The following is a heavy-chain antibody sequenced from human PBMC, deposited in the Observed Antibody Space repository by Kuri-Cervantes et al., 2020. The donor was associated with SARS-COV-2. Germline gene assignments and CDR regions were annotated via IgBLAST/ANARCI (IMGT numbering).Heavy chain of an antibody. D-gene: IGHD1-26*01. Sequence: LSLTCAASGFTFSYYAMSWVRQAPGKGLEWVSYISSSSSTIYYADSVKGRFTISRDDAKNSLYLQMNSLRAEDTAVYYCARGHDESSTTYYYGIDVWGQGTTVTVSS. CDR1: GFTFSYYA. J-gene: IGHJ6*02. CDR2: ISSSSSTI. CDR3: ARGHDESSTTYYYGIDV. V-gene: IGHV3-48*04.